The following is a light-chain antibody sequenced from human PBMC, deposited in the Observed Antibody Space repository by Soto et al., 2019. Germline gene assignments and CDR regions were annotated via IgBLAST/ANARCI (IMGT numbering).Light chain of an antibody. CDR2: GVS. V-gene: IGKV3-20*01. CDR3: QQYTDWPLT. CDR1: QSVTSNY. Sequence: TQSPLTLYVSPLATATLSCRDSQSVTSNYLAWYQQKPGQAPRLLIYGVSSRATGVPDRFSGSGSGTDFTLTISRLEPEDFAVYYCQQYTDWPLTFGQGTKVDIK. J-gene: IGKJ1*01.